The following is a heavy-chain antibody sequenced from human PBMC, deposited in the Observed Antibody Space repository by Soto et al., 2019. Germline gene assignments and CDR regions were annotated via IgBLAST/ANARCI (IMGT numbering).Heavy chain of an antibody. CDR1: GFTFSSYG. CDR3: ARGPPVGEWELLGWFDP. CDR2: IWYDGSNK. D-gene: IGHD1-26*01. V-gene: IGHV3-33*01. J-gene: IGHJ5*02. Sequence: QVQLVESGGGVVQPGRSLRLSCAASGFTFSSYGMHWVRQAPGKGLEWVAVIWYDGSNKYYADSVKGRFTISRDNSKNTLYLQMNSLRAEDTAVYYCARGPPVGEWELLGWFDPWGQGTLVTVSS.